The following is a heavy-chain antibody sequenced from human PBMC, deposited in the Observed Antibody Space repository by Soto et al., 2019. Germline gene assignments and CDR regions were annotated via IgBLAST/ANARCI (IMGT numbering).Heavy chain of an antibody. CDR3: ARSREGPEYSSSSVWFDP. D-gene: IGHD6-6*01. V-gene: IGHV4-31*03. J-gene: IGHJ5*02. Sequence: TSESLSVTCTVSGGSISSGGYYWSWIRQHPGKGLEWIGYIYYSGSTYYNPSLKSRVTISVDTSRNQFSLKLSSVTAADTAVYYCARSREGPEYSSSSVWFDPWGQGTLVTVSS. CDR1: GGSISSGGYY. CDR2: IYYSGST.